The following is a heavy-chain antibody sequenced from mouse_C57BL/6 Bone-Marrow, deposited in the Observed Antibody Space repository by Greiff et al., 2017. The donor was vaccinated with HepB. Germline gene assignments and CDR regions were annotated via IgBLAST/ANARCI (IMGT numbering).Heavy chain of an antibody. CDR3: ARDYGSYGFSY. CDR1: GYTFTTYW. V-gene: IGHV1-7*01. CDR2: INPGSGYT. J-gene: IGHJ3*01. Sequence: QVQLQQSGAELAKPGASVRLSCKASGYTFTTYWMHWVKQRPGQGLDWIGYINPGSGYTKYNQKFKDKATLTADKSSSTAYMQLSSLTYEDSVVYFCARDYGSYGFSYWGQGTLVTVSA. D-gene: IGHD1-1*01.